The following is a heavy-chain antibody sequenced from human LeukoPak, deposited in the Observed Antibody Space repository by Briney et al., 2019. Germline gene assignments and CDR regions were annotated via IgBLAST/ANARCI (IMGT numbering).Heavy chain of an antibody. J-gene: IGHJ6*03. CDR2: ISSSSSYI. CDR1: GFTFSSYG. CDR3: ARPPDLTIFGVVYYYMDV. V-gene: IGHV3-21*01. Sequence: PGGSLRLSCAASGFTFSSYGMHWVRQAPGKGLEWVSSISSSSSYIYYADSVKGRFTISRDNAKNSLYLQMNSLRAEDTAVYYCARPPDLTIFGVVYYYMDVWGKGTTVTVSS. D-gene: IGHD3-3*01.